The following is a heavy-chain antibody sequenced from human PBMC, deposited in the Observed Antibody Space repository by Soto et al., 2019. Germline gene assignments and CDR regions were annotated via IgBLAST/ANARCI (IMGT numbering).Heavy chain of an antibody. D-gene: IGHD2-15*01. CDR3: ARLGYCSGGSCYLPYYYYYYMDV. CDR1: GGSISSSSYY. J-gene: IGHJ6*03. CDR2: IYYSGST. Sequence: PSETLSLTCTVSGGSISSSSYYWGWIRQPPGKGLEWIGSIYYSGSTYYNPSLKSRVTISVDTSKNQFSLKLSSVTAADTAVYYCARLGYCSGGSCYLPYYYYYYMDVWGKGTKVTVSS. V-gene: IGHV4-39*01.